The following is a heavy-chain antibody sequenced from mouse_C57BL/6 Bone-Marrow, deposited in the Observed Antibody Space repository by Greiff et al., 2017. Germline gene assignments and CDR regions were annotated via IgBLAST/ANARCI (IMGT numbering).Heavy chain of an antibody. J-gene: IGHJ3*01. CDR2: IYPGNSDT. CDR3: ACYGDSVGAGFAY. Sequence: VQLQQSGTGLARPGASVKMSCKTSGYTFTSYWLHWEKQRPGQGLEWIGAIYPGNSDTSYNQKFKGKAKLTAVTSASTAYMELSSLTNEDSAVYYCACYGDSVGAGFAYWGQGTLVTVSA. D-gene: IGHD2-13*01. V-gene: IGHV1-5*01. CDR1: GYTFTSYW.